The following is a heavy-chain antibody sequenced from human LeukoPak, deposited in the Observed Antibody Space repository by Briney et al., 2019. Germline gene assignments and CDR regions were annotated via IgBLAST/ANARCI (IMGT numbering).Heavy chain of an antibody. CDR2: INGDGSNT. J-gene: IGHJ3*02. Sequence: PGGSLRLSCAASGFTFSSHWMHWVRQAPGKGLVWVSRINGDGSNTTYADSVKGRFTISRDNAKNTLYLQMNGLRAEDTAVYHCARFNSWYSTDAFDIWGQRTMVTVSS. CDR3: ARFNSWYSTDAFDI. V-gene: IGHV3-74*03. D-gene: IGHD6-13*01. CDR1: GFTFSSHW.